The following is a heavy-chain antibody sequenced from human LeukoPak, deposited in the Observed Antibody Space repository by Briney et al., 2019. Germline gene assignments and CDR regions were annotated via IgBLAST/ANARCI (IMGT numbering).Heavy chain of an antibody. J-gene: IGHJ6*02. CDR1: GGSISSGGYY. CDR3: ARDIVVVPAAIGVNYYYYGMDA. D-gene: IGHD2-2*01. CDR2: IYYSGST. V-gene: IGHV4-31*03. Sequence: PSETLSLTCTVSGGSISSGGYYWSWIRQHPGKGLEWIGYIYYSGSTYYNPSLKSRVTISVDTSKNQFSLKLSSVTAADTAVYYCARDIVVVPAAIGVNYYYYGMDAWGQGTTVTVSS.